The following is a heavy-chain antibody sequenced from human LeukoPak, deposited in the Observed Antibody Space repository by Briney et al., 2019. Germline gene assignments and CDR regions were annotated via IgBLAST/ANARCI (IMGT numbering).Heavy chain of an antibody. CDR2: INGDGRTT. J-gene: IGHJ4*02. V-gene: IGHV3-74*01. CDR1: GFTFINYW. D-gene: IGHD6-25*01. CDR3: VREVGSAYYFDS. Sequence: GGSLRLSCAASGFTFINYWMHWVRQTPGQGLVWVSRINGDGRTTNYADSVKGRFTISRDNANNMLYLQMNSLRDEDTALYFCVREVGSAYYFDSWGQGTLVTVSS.